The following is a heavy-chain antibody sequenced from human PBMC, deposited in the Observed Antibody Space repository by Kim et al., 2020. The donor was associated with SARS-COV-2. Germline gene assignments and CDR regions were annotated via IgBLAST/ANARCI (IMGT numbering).Heavy chain of an antibody. CDR2: ISSSGSTI. CDR3: ARDHKNYYYYYGMDV. CDR1: GFTFSSYE. Sequence: GGSLRLSCAASGFTFSSYEMNWVRQAPGKGLEWVSYISSSGSTIYYADSVKGRFTISRDNAKNSLYLQMNSLRAEDTAVYYCARDHKNYYYYYGMDVWGQGTTVTVSS. V-gene: IGHV3-48*03. J-gene: IGHJ6*02.